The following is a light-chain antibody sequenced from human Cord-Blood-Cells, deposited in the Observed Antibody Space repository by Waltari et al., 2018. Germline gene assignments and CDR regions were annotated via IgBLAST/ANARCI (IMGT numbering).Light chain of an antibody. V-gene: IGKV2-28*01. CDR2: LGS. CDR1: QNHLHSNGYNY. J-gene: IGKJ2*01. Sequence: DIVMSQSPLSLPVTPCQPACISCRYSQNHLHSNGYNYLDWYLQKPGHSPQPLIYLGSNRASWVPDRFSGRGSGTDFTLKLSRAEAEDVGVYYCMQALQTPRTFGQGTKLEIK. CDR3: MQALQTPRT.